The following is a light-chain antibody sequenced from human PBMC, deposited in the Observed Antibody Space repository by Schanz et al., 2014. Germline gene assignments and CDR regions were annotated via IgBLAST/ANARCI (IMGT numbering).Light chain of an antibody. CDR3: QQSYRTPPT. J-gene: IGKJ1*01. V-gene: IGKV1-39*01. Sequence: DIQMTQSPSSLSASVGDRVTITCRASQSITTYLNWYQQKPGKAPKLLIYAASSLQSGVPSRFSGSGSGTDFTLTISSRQPEDFATYYCQQSYRTPPTFGQRTKVEIK. CDR2: AAS. CDR1: QSITTY.